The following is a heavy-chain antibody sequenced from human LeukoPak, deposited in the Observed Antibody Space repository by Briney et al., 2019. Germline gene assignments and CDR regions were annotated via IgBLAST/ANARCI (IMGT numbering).Heavy chain of an antibody. CDR1: GFTFGNYA. V-gene: IGHV3-23*01. J-gene: IGHJ4*02. Sequence: GGSLRLSCAASGFTFGNYAMNWVRQAPGRGLEWVSAISGTGGSTYYADSVKGRFTISRDNAKNALYLQMNTLRAEDTAIYSCATRATVGGTTPTFDHWGQGTPVTVSS. CDR3: ATRATVGGTTPTFDH. D-gene: IGHD1-26*01. CDR2: ISGTGGST.